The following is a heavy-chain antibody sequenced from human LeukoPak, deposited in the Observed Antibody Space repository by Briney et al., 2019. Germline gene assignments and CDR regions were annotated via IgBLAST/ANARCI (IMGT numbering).Heavy chain of an antibody. CDR2: INHSGST. CDR1: GGSFSGYY. J-gene: IGHJ5*02. CDR3: ARGEVRCSSTSCYVGWFDP. V-gene: IGHV4-34*01. D-gene: IGHD2-2*01. Sequence: SETLSLTCAVYGGSFSGYYWSWIRQPPGKGLEWIGEINHSGSTNYNPSLKSRVTISVDTSKSQFSLKLNSMTAADTAVYYCARGEVRCSSTSCYVGWFDPWGQGTLVTVSS.